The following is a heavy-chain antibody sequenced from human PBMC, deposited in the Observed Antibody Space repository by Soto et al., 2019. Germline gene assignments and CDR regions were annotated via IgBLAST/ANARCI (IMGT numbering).Heavy chain of an antibody. J-gene: IGHJ4*02. V-gene: IGHV3-23*01. CDR3: VKGAWLDY. CDR2: IRGSSGST. CDR1: GFTFSTFD. Sequence: EVQLLESGGGLIQPGGSLILSCAASGFTFSTFDMTWVRQPPGKGLEWVSLIRGSSGSTYYADSVKGRFTISKDNSKNPLYLQMNSLRAEDTAVYFCVKGAWLDYWGQGNMVTVSS.